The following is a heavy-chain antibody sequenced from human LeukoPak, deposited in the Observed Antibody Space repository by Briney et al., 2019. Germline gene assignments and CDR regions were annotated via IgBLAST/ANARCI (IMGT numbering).Heavy chain of an antibody. CDR3: ASFYCSGGSCYQCYSYYYMDV. CDR1: GGSISGSSYY. V-gene: IGHV4-39*01. J-gene: IGHJ6*03. Sequence: PSETLSLTCTVSGGSISGSSYYWGWIRQPPGKGLEWIGSIYYSGSTYSNPSLQSRVTISVDTSKNQFSLKLNSVTAADTAVYYCASFYCSGGSCYQCYSYYYMDVWGKGTTVTISS. D-gene: IGHD2-15*01. CDR2: IYYSGST.